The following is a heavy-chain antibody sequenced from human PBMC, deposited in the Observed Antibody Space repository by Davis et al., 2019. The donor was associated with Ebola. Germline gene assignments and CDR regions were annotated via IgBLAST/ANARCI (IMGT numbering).Heavy chain of an antibody. CDR2: INHSGST. V-gene: IGHV4-34*01. CDR3: ARGDFDWLRVGMDV. CDR1: GGSFSGYY. Sequence: MPSEPLSPTCAVYGGSFSGYYWSWIRQPPGKGLEWIGEINHSGSTHYNPSLKSRVTISVDTSKNQFSLKLSSVTAADTAVYYCARGDFDWLRVGMDVWGQGTTVTVSS. J-gene: IGHJ6*02. D-gene: IGHD3-9*01.